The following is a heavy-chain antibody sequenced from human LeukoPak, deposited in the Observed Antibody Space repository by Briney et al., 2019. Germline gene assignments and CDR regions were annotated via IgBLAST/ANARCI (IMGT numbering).Heavy chain of an antibody. CDR2: AILGGGT. V-gene: IGHV4-34*12. CDR1: GVSLNNYY. D-gene: IGHD2-2*01. J-gene: IGHJ5*02. CDR3: AMVLYQSGRPGP. Sequence: SETLSLTCAVYGVSLNNYYWSWLRQSPGKGLQWIGEAILGGGTDYSPSLKSRVTISIDTSRNQISLRLTSVTAADTPMYYCAMVLYQSGRPGPWAQGTLVTVSS.